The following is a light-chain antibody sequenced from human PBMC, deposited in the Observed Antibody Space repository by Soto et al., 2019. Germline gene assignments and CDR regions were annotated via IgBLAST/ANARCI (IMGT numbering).Light chain of an antibody. V-gene: IGKV3D-15*01. CDR1: LSVNNN. J-gene: IGKJ5*01. Sequence: EIVMTQSPATLSLSPGETATLSSLAILSVNNNLAWYQQKPGHAPRLIIYVASTRATGIPARFSGSGSGTEFTLTMSSLQSEDFAVYYCQQYNNWPPGFGQGTRLEIK. CDR3: QQYNNWPPG. CDR2: VAS.